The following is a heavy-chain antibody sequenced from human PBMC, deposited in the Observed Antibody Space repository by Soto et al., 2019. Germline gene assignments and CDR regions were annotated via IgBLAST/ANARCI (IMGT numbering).Heavy chain of an antibody. D-gene: IGHD3-10*01. Sequence: LLESGGGLAQPGGSLSLSCAASGLPFSSYAMNWVRQAPGKGLEWVSATSGSGGNTYYADSVKGRFTISRDNSKNTLYLQMDSLTAEDTAVYYCPMGSTSSHYLSYYFYYMDVWGKGTAVTVSS. CDR3: PMGSTSSHYLSYYFYYMDV. V-gene: IGHV3-23*01. CDR2: TSGSGGNT. J-gene: IGHJ6*03. CDR1: GLPFSSYA.